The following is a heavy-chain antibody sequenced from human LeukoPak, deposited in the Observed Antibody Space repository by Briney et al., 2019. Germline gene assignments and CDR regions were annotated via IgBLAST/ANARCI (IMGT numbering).Heavy chain of an antibody. D-gene: IGHD5-24*01. V-gene: IGHV5-51*01. CDR1: GYSFTSYW. Sequence: GESLKISCKGSGYSFTSYWIGWVRQMPGKGLEWMGIIYPGDSDTRYSPSFQGQVTISADKSISTAYLQWSSLKASDTAMYYCARSVDGYNYYDAFDIWGQGTIVTVSS. CDR3: ARSVDGYNYYDAFDI. J-gene: IGHJ3*02. CDR2: IYPGDSDT.